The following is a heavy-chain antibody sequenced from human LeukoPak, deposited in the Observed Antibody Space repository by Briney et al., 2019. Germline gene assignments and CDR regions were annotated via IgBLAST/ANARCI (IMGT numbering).Heavy chain of an antibody. J-gene: IGHJ3*02. CDR2: TYTSGST. V-gene: IGHV4-61*02. CDR1: GGSISSGSYY. CDR3: ARAGGYCSGGSCHINDAFDI. Sequence: KPSQTPSLTCTVSGGSISSGSYYWSWIRQPPRKGLEWIGGTYTSGSTNYNPSLKSRVTISVDTSKNQFSLKLSSVTAADTAVYYCARAGGYCSGGSCHINDAFDIWGQGTMVTVSS. D-gene: IGHD2-15*01.